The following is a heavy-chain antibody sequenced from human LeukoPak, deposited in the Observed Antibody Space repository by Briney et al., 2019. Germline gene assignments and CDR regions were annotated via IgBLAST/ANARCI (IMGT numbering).Heavy chain of an antibody. CDR1: GFTFSSYW. CDR2: IKQDGSEK. CDR3: ARGGVSVISRTRY. Sequence: LPWGSLRLSCAASGFTFSSYWMSWVRQAPGKGLEWVANIKQDGSEKYYVDSVKGRFTISRDNAKNSPYLRMNSLRAEDTAVYYCARGGVSVISRTRYWGQGTLVTVSS. J-gene: IGHJ4*02. V-gene: IGHV3-7*04. D-gene: IGHD2-2*01.